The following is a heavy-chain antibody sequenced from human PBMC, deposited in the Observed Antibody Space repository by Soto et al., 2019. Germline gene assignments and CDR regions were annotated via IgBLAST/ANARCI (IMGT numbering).Heavy chain of an antibody. CDR3: ARDQGVVVTADNWFDP. CDR2: FFSSGST. J-gene: IGHJ5*02. V-gene: IGHV4-4*07. D-gene: IGHD2-21*02. CDR1: GGSITDYS. Sequence: QVQLQESGPGLVKPSETLSLTCTVSGGSITDYSWVWIRQPAGKGLEWIGRFFSSGSTNYNPSLKGRITMSFDTSKIKFSLKLNSETATDTAVYFCARDQGVVVTADNWFDPWGQGILVTVSS.